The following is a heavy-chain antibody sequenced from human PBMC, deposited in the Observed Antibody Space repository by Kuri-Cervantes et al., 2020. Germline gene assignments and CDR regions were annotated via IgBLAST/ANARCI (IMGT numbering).Heavy chain of an antibody. V-gene: IGHV3-11*04. CDR3: ARAPATYSSRIYRVVRAFDI. CDR2: ISSSGSTI. J-gene: IGHJ3*02. Sequence: GGSLRLSCAASGFTFSDYYMSWIRQAPGKGLEWVSYISSSGSTIYYADSVKGRFTISRDHAKNSLYLQMNSLRAEDTAVYYCARAPATYSSRIYRVVRAFDIWGQGTMVTVSS. CDR1: GFTFSDYY. D-gene: IGHD6-19*01.